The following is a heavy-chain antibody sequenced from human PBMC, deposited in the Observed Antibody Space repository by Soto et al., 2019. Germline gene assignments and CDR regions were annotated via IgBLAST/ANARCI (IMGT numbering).Heavy chain of an antibody. J-gene: IGHJ4*02. CDR3: AKTPLRVGPIDY. CDR1: GFIFSNYV. CDR2: ISGRGDNT. D-gene: IGHD2-15*01. Sequence: DVQLLDSGGGLVQPGGSLRLSCAASGFIFSNYVMSWVLQTPGKGLQWVSGISGRGDNTYYADSVKGRFTVSRDNAKNTLYLKMDSLRAEDTAVYYCAKTPLRVGPIDYWGQGTLVTVSS. V-gene: IGHV3-23*01.